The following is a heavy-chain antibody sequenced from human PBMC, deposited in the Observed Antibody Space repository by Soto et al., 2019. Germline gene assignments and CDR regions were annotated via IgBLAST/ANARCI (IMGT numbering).Heavy chain of an antibody. V-gene: IGHV4-59*08. CDR3: ARRVAAPSMRGYYYYMDV. J-gene: IGHJ6*03. CDR1: GGSFSGYY. Sequence: SETLSLTCAVYGGSFSGYYWSWIRQPPGKGLEWIGDIYYSGSTNYNPSLKSRVTISVDTSKNQFSLKLSSVTAADTAVYYCARRVAAPSMRGYYYYMDVWGKGTTVTVSS. CDR2: IYYSGST. D-gene: IGHD6-13*01.